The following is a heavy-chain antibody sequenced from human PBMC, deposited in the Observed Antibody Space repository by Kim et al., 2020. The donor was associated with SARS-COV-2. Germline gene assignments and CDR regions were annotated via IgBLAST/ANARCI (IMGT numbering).Heavy chain of an antibody. CDR3: ARDIYSGYGFDY. CDR2: ISYDGSNK. V-gene: IGHV3-30*04. D-gene: IGHD5-12*01. J-gene: IGHJ4*02. CDR1: GFTFSSYA. Sequence: GGSLRLSCAASGFTFSSYAMHWVRQAPGKGLEWVAVISYDGSNKYYADSVKGRFTISRDNSKNTLYLQMNSLRAEDTAVYYCARDIYSGYGFDYWGQGTLVTVSS.